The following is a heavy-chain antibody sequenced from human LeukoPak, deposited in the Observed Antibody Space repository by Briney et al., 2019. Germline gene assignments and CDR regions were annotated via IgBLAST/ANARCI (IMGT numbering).Heavy chain of an antibody. V-gene: IGHV3-30*18. CDR2: ISNDGSIT. CDR3: AKSKSPYPMDYIFDF. CDR1: GFTLSSYA. Sequence: GGSLRLSCAASGFTLSSYAMTWVRQAPGKGLEWVAVISNDGSITKYGDSVKGRFTISRDNSKNTLYVQMNSLRTDDAAVYYCAKSKSPYPMDYIFDFWGQGTLVTVSS. D-gene: IGHD4-11*01. J-gene: IGHJ4*02.